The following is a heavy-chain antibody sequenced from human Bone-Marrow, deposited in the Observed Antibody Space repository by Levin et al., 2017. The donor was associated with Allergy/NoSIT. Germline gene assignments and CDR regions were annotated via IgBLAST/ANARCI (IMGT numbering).Heavy chain of an antibody. CDR3: ARAAGAAGRGGMDV. V-gene: IGHV3-21*01. D-gene: IGHD6-13*01. CDR1: GFPFSTFG. Sequence: GESLKISCATSGFPFSTFGMAWVRQAPGKGLEWVASITSISKYIHYADSVKGRFTISRDNANNSLSLQMNRLRGEDTAVYYCARAAGAAGRGGMDVWGQGTTVTVSS. CDR2: ITSISKYI. J-gene: IGHJ6*02.